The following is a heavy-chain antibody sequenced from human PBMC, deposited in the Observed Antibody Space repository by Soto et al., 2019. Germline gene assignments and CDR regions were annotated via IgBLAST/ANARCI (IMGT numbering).Heavy chain of an antibody. J-gene: IGHJ3*02. CDR3: AKGDRGDRLGEVWPPDESIDI. CDR2: ISGTGAST. CDR1: GFTFTNFA. V-gene: IGHV3-23*01. D-gene: IGHD3-16*01. Sequence: EVQLLESGGGLVQPGGSLRLSCEASGFTFTNFAMNWVRQPPGKGLEWVSAISGTGASTFYADSVKGRSTISRDNFKTTLYLEINSLRAADTAIYYCAKGDRGDRLGEVWPPDESIDIWGQGTKVTVSS.